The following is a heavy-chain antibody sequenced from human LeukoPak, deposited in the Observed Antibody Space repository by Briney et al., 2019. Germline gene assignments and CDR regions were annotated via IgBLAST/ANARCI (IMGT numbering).Heavy chain of an antibody. D-gene: IGHD2-15*01. CDR3: ARGRPHCSDY. J-gene: IGHJ4*02. V-gene: IGHV3-74*01. CDR2: IASDGSST. CDR1: GFSFSSYW. Sequence: GGSLRLSCAASGFSFSSYWMNWVRQAPGKGLVWVSRIASDGSSTTYADSVKGRFTIARDNAKNTLYLQMNSLRVEDTAVYYCARGRPHCSDYWGQGTLVTVSS.